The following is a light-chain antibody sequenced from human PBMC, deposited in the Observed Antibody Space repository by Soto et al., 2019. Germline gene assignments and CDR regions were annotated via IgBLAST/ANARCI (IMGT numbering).Light chain of an antibody. J-gene: IGKJ4*01. CDR1: QSISSW. V-gene: IGKV1-5*03. CDR2: KAS. CDR3: QQYNGYSLT. Sequence: DIQMTQSPSTLSASVGDRVTITCRASQSISSWLAWYQQKPGKAPKLLIYKASSLESGVPSRFSGSESGTEFILTISSLQPDDFATYYCQQYNGYSLTFGGGTKVEIK.